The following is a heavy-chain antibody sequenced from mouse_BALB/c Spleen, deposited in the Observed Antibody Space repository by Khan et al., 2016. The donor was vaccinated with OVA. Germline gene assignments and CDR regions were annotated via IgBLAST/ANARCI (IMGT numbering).Heavy chain of an antibody. Sequence: VQLKESGGGLVKPGGSLKLSCAASGFTFSSFTMSWVRQTPEKRLEWVATISSGGDNTYYPDSVKGRFTISRDNAKNNLYLQMSSLRYEDTALYYCARSNYGSFAYWGQGTLVPVSA. CDR3: ARSNYGSFAY. V-gene: IGHV5-9*03. CDR2: ISSGGDNT. D-gene: IGHD2-2*01. CDR1: GFTFSSFT. J-gene: IGHJ3*01.